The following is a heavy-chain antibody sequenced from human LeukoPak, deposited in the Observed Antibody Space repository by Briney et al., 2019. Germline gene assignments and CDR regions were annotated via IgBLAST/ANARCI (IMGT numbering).Heavy chain of an antibody. CDR1: GGSFSGYY. CDR2: INHSGST. D-gene: IGHD2-15*01. Sequence: PSETLSLTCGVSGGSFSGYYWSWIRQPPGKGLEWIGEINHSGSTNYNPSLKSRVTISVDTSKNQFSLKLSSVTAADTAVYYCARGPGYCSGGSCRHYGMDVWGQGTTVTVSS. V-gene: IGHV4-34*01. J-gene: IGHJ6*02. CDR3: ARGPGYCSGGSCRHYGMDV.